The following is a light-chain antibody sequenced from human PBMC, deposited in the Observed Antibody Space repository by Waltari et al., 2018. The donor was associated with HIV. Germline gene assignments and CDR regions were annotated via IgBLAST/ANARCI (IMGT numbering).Light chain of an antibody. Sequence: SYGLTQPPSVSVSPGQTATITCSGDALPKQYAYWYQQKPGQAPVMVIYKDSERPSGIPERFSGSSSATTVTLTISGVQAADEADYYCQSADSSDTFVFGSGTKVTVL. V-gene: IGLV3-25*03. CDR3: QSADSSDTFV. CDR1: ALPKQY. CDR2: KDS. J-gene: IGLJ1*01.